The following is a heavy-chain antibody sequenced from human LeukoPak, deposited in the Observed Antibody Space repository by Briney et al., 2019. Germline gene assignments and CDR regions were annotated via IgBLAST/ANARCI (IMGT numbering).Heavy chain of an antibody. V-gene: IGHV1-8*01. CDR2: VNPNSGNT. Sequence: ASVKVSCKASGYTFTIHDINWVRQATGQGLEWMGWVNPNSGNTGYAQKFQGRVTMTRNTSISTAYMELSSLRSEDTAVYYCARGIRKVLPSAFDIWGQGTTVTVSS. J-gene: IGHJ3*02. CDR1: GYTFTIHD. D-gene: IGHD2-8*02. CDR3: ARGIRKVLPSAFDI.